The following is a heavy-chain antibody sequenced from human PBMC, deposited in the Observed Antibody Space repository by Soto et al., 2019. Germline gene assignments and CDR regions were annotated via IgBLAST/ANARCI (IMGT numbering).Heavy chain of an antibody. D-gene: IGHD4-17*01. CDR1: GGTFSSYA. Sequence: QVQLVQSGAEVKKPGSSVKVSCKASGGTFSSYAISWVRQAPGQGLEWMGGIIPIFGTANYAQKFQGRVTXXAXEXXSTAYMELSSLRSEDTAVYYCARPTTVVTYEAFDIWGQGTMVTVSS. CDR2: IIPIFGTA. J-gene: IGHJ3*02. V-gene: IGHV1-69*12. CDR3: ARPTTVVTYEAFDI.